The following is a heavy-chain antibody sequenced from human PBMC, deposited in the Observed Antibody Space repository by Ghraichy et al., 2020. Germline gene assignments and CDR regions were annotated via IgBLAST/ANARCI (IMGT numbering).Heavy chain of an antibody. V-gene: IGHV1-18*04. CDR2: ISAYNGNT. CDR3: ARFPQSGSYFWFDP. CDR1: GYTFTSYG. J-gene: IGHJ5*02. Sequence: ASVKVSCKASGYTFTSYGISWVRQAPGQGLEWMGWISAYNGNTNYAQKLQGRVTMTTDTSTSTSYMELRSLRSDDTAVYYCARFPQSGSYFWFDPWGQGTLVTVSS. D-gene: IGHD1-26*01.